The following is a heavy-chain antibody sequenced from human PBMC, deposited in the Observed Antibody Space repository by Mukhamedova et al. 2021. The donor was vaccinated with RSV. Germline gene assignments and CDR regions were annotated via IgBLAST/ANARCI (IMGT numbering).Heavy chain of an antibody. Sequence: APGRGLEYISGISNNGGNTYYADSVKGRFTISRDNSKNTVYLQMSSLRVEDTALYYCAKGGRGGGCSSASCYIFDYWGQGTKVTVS. D-gene: IGHD2-2*02. V-gene: IGHV3-64D*06. CDR2: ISNNGGNT. J-gene: IGHJ4*02. CDR3: AKGGRGGGCSSASCYIFDY.